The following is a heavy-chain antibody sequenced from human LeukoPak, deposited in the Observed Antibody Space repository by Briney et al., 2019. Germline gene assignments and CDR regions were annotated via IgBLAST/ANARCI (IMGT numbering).Heavy chain of an antibody. J-gene: IGHJ4*02. CDR2: IRSSGSPV. D-gene: IGHD3-3*01. V-gene: IGHV3-48*04. CDR1: GFTFNSYS. Sequence: GGSLRLSCAASGFTFNSYSMNWVRQAPGKGLEWVSSIRSSGSPVYYADSVKGRFTVSRDNPKNLLFLQMDNLRVEDTAVYYCARDIGVTTIAKLSYWGQGTLVTVSS. CDR3: ARDIGVTTIAKLSY.